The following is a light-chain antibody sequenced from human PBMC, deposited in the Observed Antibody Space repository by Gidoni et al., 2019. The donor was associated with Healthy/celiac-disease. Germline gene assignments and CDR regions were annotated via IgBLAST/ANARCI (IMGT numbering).Light chain of an antibody. CDR2: QDS. CDR3: QAWDSSTEDVV. V-gene: IGLV3-1*01. CDR1: KLGDKY. Sequence: SYELTQPPSVSVYPGQTASITCSGDKLGDKYACCYQQKPVQSPVLVIYQDSKRPSGNPERFSGSNSGNTATLTISGTQAMDEADYYCQAWDSSTEDVVFGGGTKLTVL. J-gene: IGLJ2*01.